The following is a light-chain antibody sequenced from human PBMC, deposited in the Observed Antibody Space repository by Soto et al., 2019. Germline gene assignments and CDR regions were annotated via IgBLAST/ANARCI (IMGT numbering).Light chain of an antibody. CDR2: KAS. J-gene: IGKJ1*01. CDR3: QQHNSYRT. CDR1: QSISSW. V-gene: IGKV1-5*03. Sequence: DIQMTQSPSTLSASVGDRVTITCRASQSISSWLAWYQQKPGKAPKLLIYKASSLESGVPSRFSGSGSGTEFTLTISSLQPDYFATYYCQQHNSYRTFGQGTKVDIK.